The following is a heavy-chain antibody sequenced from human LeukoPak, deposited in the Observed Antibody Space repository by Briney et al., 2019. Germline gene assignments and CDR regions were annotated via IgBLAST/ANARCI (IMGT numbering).Heavy chain of an antibody. CDR2: IIPIFGTA. V-gene: IGHV1-69*13. CDR3: ARAPRDFWSGYLFDY. Sequence: TVKVSCKASGGTFSSYAISWVRQAPGQGLEWMGGIIPIFGTANYAQKFQGRVTITADESTSTAYMELSSLRSEDTAVYYCARAPRDFWSGYLFDYWGQGTLVTVSS. J-gene: IGHJ4*02. CDR1: GGTFSSYA. D-gene: IGHD3-3*01.